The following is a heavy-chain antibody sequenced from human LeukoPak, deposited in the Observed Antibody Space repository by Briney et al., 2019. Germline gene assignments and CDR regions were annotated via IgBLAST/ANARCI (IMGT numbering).Heavy chain of an antibody. J-gene: IGHJ4*02. CDR1: GYTSTDYY. V-gene: IGHV1-2*02. D-gene: IGHD3-10*01. CDR2: INPSSGGT. CDR3: ARDTMVALGAY. Sequence: ASVKVSCKASGYTSTDYYLHWVRQAPGQGLEWMGWINPSSGGTFYAQRFQGRVTLTRDTSISTAYMELSRLKSDDTAVYYCARDTMVALGAYWGQGTLVTVSS.